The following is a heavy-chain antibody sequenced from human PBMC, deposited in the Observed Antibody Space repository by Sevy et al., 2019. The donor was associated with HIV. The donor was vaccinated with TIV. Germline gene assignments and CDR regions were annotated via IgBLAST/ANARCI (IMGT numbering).Heavy chain of an antibody. D-gene: IGHD2-15*01. J-gene: IGHJ4*02. Sequence: GGSLRLSCAASGFTFSSYWMSWVRQAPGKGLEWVANIKQDGSEKYYVDSVKGRFTISRENAKNSLYLQMNSRRAEDTAVYYCARDSLGDIVVVVAAPDYFDYWGQGTLVTVSS. CDR1: GFTFSSYW. CDR2: IKQDGSEK. CDR3: ARDSLGDIVVVVAAPDYFDY. V-gene: IGHV3-7*01.